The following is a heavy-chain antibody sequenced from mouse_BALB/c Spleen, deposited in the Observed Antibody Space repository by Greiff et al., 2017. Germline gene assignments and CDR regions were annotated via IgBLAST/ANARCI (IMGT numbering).Heavy chain of an antibody. Sequence: DVKLVESGGGLVKPGGSLKLSCAASGFTFSSYTMSWVRQTPEKRLEWVATISSGGSYTYYPDSVKGRFTISRDNAKNTLYLQMSSLKSEDTAMYYCTRDLRASDYWGQGTTLTVSS. D-gene: IGHD3-2*02. V-gene: IGHV5-6-4*01. CDR3: TRDLRASDY. CDR1: GFTFSSYT. CDR2: ISSGGSYT. J-gene: IGHJ2*01.